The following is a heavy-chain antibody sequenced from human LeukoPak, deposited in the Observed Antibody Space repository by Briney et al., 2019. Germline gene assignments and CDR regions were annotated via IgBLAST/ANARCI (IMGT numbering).Heavy chain of an antibody. D-gene: IGHD4-11*01. CDR3: ARDSPYSDYLIGGVFNI. V-gene: IGHV3-21*04. CDR1: GFTFSSYS. J-gene: IGHJ3*02. Sequence: GGSLRLSCAASGFTFSSYSMNWVRQAPGKGLEWVSSISSSSSYIYYADSVKGRFTISRDNSKNTLYLQMNSLRAEDTAVYYCARDSPYSDYLIGGVFNIWGQGTMVTVSS. CDR2: ISSSSSYI.